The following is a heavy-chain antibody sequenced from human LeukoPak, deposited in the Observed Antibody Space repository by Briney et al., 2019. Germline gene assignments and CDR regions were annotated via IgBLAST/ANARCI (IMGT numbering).Heavy chain of an antibody. CDR3: ARGLRWYPDAFDI. D-gene: IGHD4-23*01. CDR1: GGSISSYY. V-gene: IGHV4-59*01. Sequence: PSETLSLTCTVSGGSISSYYWSWIRQPPGKGLEWIGYIYYSGSTNYNPSLKSRVTISVDTSKNQSSLKLSSVTAADTAVYYCARGLRWYPDAFDIWGQGTMVTVSS. J-gene: IGHJ3*02. CDR2: IYYSGST.